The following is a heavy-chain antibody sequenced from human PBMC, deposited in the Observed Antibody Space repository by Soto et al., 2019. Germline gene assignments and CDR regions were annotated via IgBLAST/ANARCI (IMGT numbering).Heavy chain of an antibody. D-gene: IGHD1-7*01. CDR3: ARVNAELDYFDY. CDR2: IYYSGST. J-gene: IGHJ4*02. Sequence: SETLSLTCTVSGGSISSGGYYWSWIRQHPGKGLEWVGYIYYSGSTYYNPSLKSRVTISVDTSKNQFSLKLSSVTAADTAVYYCARVNAELDYFDYWGQGTLVTVSS. CDR1: GGSISSGGYY. V-gene: IGHV4-31*03.